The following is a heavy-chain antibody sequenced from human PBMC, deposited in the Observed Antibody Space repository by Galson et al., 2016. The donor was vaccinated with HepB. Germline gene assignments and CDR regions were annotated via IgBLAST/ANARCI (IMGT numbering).Heavy chain of an antibody. D-gene: IGHD5-18*01. J-gene: IGHJ4*02. Sequence: SVKVSCKASGYTFTNYAMNWVRQAPGQGLEWMGWINTNTKNPTYAQAFRGRFVFSLDTSVSTAYLQISGLKAEDTAVYYCARDLGYGLDYWGQGTLVTVSS. CDR1: GYTFTNYA. CDR2: INTNTKNP. V-gene: IGHV7-4-1*02. CDR3: ARDLGYGLDY.